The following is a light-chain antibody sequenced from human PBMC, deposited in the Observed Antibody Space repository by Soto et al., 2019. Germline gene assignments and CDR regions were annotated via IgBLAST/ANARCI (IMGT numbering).Light chain of an antibody. CDR2: VAS. Sequence: DIQMTQSPTSLSASVRDRITIXXRASQSISRYLNRYQQKPGRAPNXLIYVASSLQSEVPSRFSGSGSGTDFTLTITSLQPADVATYYCLQSYGTPSTFGQGTRLDIK. CDR1: QSISRY. J-gene: IGKJ5*01. CDR3: LQSYGTPST. V-gene: IGKV1-39*01.